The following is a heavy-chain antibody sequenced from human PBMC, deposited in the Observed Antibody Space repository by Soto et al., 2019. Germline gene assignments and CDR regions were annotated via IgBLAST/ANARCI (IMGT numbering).Heavy chain of an antibody. CDR1: SDTFSFYT. J-gene: IGHJ4*01. V-gene: IGHV1-69*02. D-gene: IGHD3-10*01. CDR3: AASYGSGYRAFDY. Sequence: SVKVSCKASSDTFSFYTINWVRQAPGLGLEWVGRINPIVSMSNYAQKFQGRVSMTADKSTSTAYMELRSLRSDDTAMYFCAASYGSGYRAFDYWG. CDR2: INPIVSMS.